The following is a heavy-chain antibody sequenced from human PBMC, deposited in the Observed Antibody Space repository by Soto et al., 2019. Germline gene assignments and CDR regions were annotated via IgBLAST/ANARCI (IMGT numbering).Heavy chain of an antibody. CDR1: GGTFSSYA. J-gene: IGHJ6*02. V-gene: IGHV1-69*13. CDR2: IIPIFGTA. D-gene: IGHD3-3*01. Sequence: AVKVSCKASGGTFSSYAISWVRQAPGQGXEWMGGIIPIFGTANYAQKFQGRVTITADESTSTAYMELSSLRSEDTAVYYCARDENNEGGRGTIFGVVTGATGGMDVWGQGTTVTVYS. CDR3: ARDENNEGGRGTIFGVVTGATGGMDV.